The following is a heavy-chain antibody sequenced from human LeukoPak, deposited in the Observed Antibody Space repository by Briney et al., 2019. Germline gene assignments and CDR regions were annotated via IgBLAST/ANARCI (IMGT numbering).Heavy chain of an antibody. CDR1: GFTFSSYE. CDR3: ARIQLRYFDAAPGFFDY. Sequence: GGSLRLSCAASGFTFSSYEMNWVRQAPGKGLEWVSYIGSSGSTIYYADSVKGRFTISRDNAKNSLYLQMNSLRAEDTAVYYCARIQLRYFDAAPGFFDYWGQGTLVTVSS. D-gene: IGHD3-9*01. J-gene: IGHJ4*02. V-gene: IGHV3-48*03. CDR2: IGSSGSTI.